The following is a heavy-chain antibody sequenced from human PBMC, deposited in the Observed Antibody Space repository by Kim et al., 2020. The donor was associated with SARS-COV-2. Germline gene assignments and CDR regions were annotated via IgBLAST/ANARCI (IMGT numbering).Heavy chain of an antibody. CDR3: ARDLGFALGTREFYWYFDL. CDR1: GYTFTSYG. V-gene: IGHV1-18*01. CDR2: ISAYNGNT. J-gene: IGHJ2*01. D-gene: IGHD3-10*01. Sequence: ASVKVSCKASGYTFTSYGISWVRQAPGQGLEWMGWISAYNGNTNYAQKLQGRVTMTTDTSTSTAYMELRSLRSDDTAVYYCARDLGFALGTREFYWYFDLWGRGTLVTVSS.